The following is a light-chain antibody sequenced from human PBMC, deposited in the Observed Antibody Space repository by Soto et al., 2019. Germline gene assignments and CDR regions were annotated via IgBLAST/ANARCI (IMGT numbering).Light chain of an antibody. CDR3: QQHGISHIT. J-gene: IGKJ5*01. CDR1: QSIDSRF. CDR2: ATS. V-gene: IGKV3-20*01. Sequence: EIVLTQSPGTLSLSPGERATLSCRASQSIDSRFLAWFQQKPGRSPRLVLYATSNRGAGIPDRFSASGSGTNFTLTISRLEPEDFAVYYCQQHGISHITFGQGTRLELK.